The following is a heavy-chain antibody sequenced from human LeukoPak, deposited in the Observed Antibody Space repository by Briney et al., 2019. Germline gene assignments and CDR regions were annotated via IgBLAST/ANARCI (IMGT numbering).Heavy chain of an antibody. CDR2: ISAYNGNT. J-gene: IGHJ4*02. D-gene: IGHD3-16*02. Sequence: GASVKVSCKASGYTFTSYGISWVRQAPGQGLEWMGWISAYNGNTNYAQKLQGRVTMTTDTSTSTAYMELRSLRSDDTAVYYCAREYDYVWESYRYTDYWGQGTLVTVSS. CDR1: GYTFTSYG. V-gene: IGHV1-18*01. CDR3: AREYDYVWESYRYTDY.